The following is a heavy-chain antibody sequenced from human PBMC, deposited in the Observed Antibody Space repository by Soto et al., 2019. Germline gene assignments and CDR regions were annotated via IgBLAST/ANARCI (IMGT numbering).Heavy chain of an antibody. Sequence: SVKVSCKASGGTFSSYAISWVRQAPGQGLEWMGGIIPIFGTANYAQKFQGRVTITADESTSTAYMELSSLRSEDTAAYYCARDWGYCSSASCSYYYDMDVWGRGTRVAVSS. J-gene: IGHJ6*02. V-gene: IGHV1-69*13. D-gene: IGHD2-2*01. CDR2: IIPIFGTA. CDR3: ARDWGYCSSASCSYYYDMDV. CDR1: GGTFSSYA.